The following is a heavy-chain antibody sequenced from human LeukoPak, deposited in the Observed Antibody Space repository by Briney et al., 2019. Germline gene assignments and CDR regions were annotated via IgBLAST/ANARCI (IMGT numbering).Heavy chain of an antibody. J-gene: IGHJ4*02. Sequence: GGSLRLSCAASGFTVSSNYMSWVRQAPGKGLEWVSVIYSGGSTYYADSVKGRFTISRDNSKNTLYLQMNSLRAEDTAVYYCAKSAIVVVITTAFDYWGQGTLVTVSS. CDR2: IYSGGST. V-gene: IGHV3-66*01. D-gene: IGHD3-22*01. CDR3: AKSAIVVVITTAFDY. CDR1: GFTVSSNY.